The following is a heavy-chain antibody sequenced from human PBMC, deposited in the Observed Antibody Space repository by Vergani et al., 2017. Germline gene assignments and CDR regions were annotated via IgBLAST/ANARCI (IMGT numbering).Heavy chain of an antibody. CDR1: EYSFGNYC. CDR2: IYPADSDT. J-gene: IGHJ4*02. Sequence: EVELVQSGPEMRKPGASLKISCNGSEYSFGNYCIGWVRQMPGKGLEWMGIIYPADSDTRYSPSFQGQVTISADKSISTAFLQWDSLKASDTALYYCARHTTYTDSWGQGTLVTVSS. D-gene: IGHD1-1*01. V-gene: IGHV5-51*01. CDR3: ARHTTYTDS.